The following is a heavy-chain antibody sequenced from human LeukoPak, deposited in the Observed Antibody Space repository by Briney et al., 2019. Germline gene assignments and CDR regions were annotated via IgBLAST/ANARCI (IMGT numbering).Heavy chain of an antibody. Sequence: SETLSLTCTVSGGSISSSIYYWGWIRQPPGKGLEWIGSIYYSGSTYYNPSLKSRVTISVDTSKNQFSLKLSSVTAADTAVYYCARDRRLVGATRWFDPWGQGTLVTVSS. CDR3: ARDRRLVGATRWFDP. D-gene: IGHD1-26*01. CDR2: IYYSGST. CDR1: GGSISSSIYY. J-gene: IGHJ5*02. V-gene: IGHV4-39*07.